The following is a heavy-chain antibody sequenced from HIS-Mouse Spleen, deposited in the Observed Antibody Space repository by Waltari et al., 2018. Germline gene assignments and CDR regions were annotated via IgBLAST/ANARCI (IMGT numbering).Heavy chain of an antibody. CDR1: GYTFTGYY. V-gene: IGHV1-2*02. J-gene: IGHJ4*02. Sequence: QVQLVQSGAEVKKPVASVKVSCKASGYTFTGYYMHWVRQAPGQGLEWMGWINPNSGGTNNEQKFQGRVTMTRETSISTAYMELSSLRSEDTAVYYCARGHDYSNYFDYWGQGTLVTVSS. D-gene: IGHD4-4*01. CDR3: ARGHDYSNYFDY. CDR2: INPNSGGT.